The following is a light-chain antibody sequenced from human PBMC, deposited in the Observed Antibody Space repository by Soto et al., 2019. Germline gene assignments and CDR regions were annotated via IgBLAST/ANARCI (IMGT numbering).Light chain of an antibody. V-gene: IGKV3-11*01. J-gene: IGKJ5*01. CDR1: QSVSSY. Sequence: EIVLTQSPATLSLSPGERVTLSCRASQSVSSYFAWYQQKPGQAPRLLIYDAANRATGIPARFSGSGSGTDFTLTSSSLEPEDFAVYYCQQRSNGPLTVGQWTRLEIK. CDR3: QQRSNGPLT. CDR2: DAA.